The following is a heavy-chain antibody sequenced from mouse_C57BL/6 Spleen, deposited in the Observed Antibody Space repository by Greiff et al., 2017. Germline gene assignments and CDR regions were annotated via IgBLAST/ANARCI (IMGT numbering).Heavy chain of an antibody. CDR2: IDPETGGT. Sequence: VQLVESGAELVRPGASVTLSCKASGYTFTDYEMHWVKQTPVHGLEWIGAIDPETGGTAYNQKFTGKAILTADKSSSTAYMELRSLTSEDSAVYYCTRRGSSYWGQGTLVTVSA. J-gene: IGHJ3*01. D-gene: IGHD1-1*01. V-gene: IGHV1-15*01. CDR1: GYTFTDYE. CDR3: TRRGSSY.